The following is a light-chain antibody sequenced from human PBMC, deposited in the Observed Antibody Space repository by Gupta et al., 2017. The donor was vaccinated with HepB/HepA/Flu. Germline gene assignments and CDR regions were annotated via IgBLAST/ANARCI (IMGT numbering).Light chain of an antibody. CDR2: DVS. CDR1: SSDVGGYNY. CDR3: CSYAGSYTYV. Sequence: QSALTQPRPVSGSPGQSVTISCTGTSSDVGGYNYVSWYQQHPGTAPKLMIYDVSKRPSGVPDRFSGSKSGNTASLTISGRQAEDEADYYCCSYAGSYTYVFGTGTKVTVL. J-gene: IGLJ1*01. V-gene: IGLV2-11*01.